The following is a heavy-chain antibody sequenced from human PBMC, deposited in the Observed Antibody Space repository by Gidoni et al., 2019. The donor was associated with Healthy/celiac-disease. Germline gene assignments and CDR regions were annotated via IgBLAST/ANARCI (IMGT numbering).Heavy chain of an antibody. CDR2: KSYEGSNK. CDR1: GFPFSRYA. CDR3: ARDAWIAVAGQTPIYYYYYYMDV. V-gene: IGHV3-30-3*01. J-gene: IGHJ6*03. D-gene: IGHD6-19*01. Sequence: QVQLVESGGGVVQPGRSLRLSCAASGFPFSRYAMHWVRQAPGKGLEWVAVKSYEGSNKYYADSVKGRFTISRENSKNTLYLQMNSLRGEDTAGYYWARDAWIAVAGQTPIYYYYYYMDVWGKGTTVTVSS.